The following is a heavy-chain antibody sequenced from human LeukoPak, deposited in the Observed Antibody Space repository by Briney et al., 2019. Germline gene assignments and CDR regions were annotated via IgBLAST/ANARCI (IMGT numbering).Heavy chain of an antibody. J-gene: IGHJ6*02. CDR3: ARDANPYYYYGMDV. CDR2: IKQDGSEK. Sequence: PGGSLRLSCAASGFTFSSYWMSWVRQAPGKGLEWVANIKQDGSEKYYVDSVKGRFTISRDNAKNSLYLQMNSLRAEDTAVYYCARDANPYYYYGMDVWGQGTTVTVSS. CDR1: GFTFSSYW. V-gene: IGHV3-7*01.